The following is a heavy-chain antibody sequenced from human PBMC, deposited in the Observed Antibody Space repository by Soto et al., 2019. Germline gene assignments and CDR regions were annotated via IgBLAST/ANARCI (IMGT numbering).Heavy chain of an antibody. D-gene: IGHD5-18*01. CDR1: GFTFTRYG. CDR2: IKQQDTEK. Sequence: PGGSLRLPCAASGFTFTRYGINWFGRAPGNGVEWVDNIKQQDTEKSYVHSVKGQFTISSDNARKAVYLQMDSLRAADTAVYFCARVDTPIFTWMDSFDIWGQGTLVTVSS. J-gene: IGHJ3*02. CDR3: ARVDTPIFTWMDSFDI. V-gene: IGHV3-7*01.